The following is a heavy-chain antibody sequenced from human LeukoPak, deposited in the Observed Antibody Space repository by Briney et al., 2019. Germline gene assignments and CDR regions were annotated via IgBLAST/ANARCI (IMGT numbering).Heavy chain of an antibody. J-gene: IGHJ6*03. CDR2: ISAYNGNT. CDR3: ARSKYSSSSTYMDV. CDR1: GYTFTSYG. Sequence: ASVKVSCKASGYTFTSYGISWVRQAPGQGLEWMGWISAYNGNTNYAQKLQGRVTMTTDTSTSTAYTELRSLRSDDTAVYYCARSKYSSSSTYMDVWGKGTTVTVSS. V-gene: IGHV1-18*01. D-gene: IGHD6-6*01.